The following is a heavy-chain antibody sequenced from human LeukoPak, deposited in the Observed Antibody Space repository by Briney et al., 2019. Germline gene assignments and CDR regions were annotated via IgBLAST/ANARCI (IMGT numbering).Heavy chain of an antibody. CDR3: ARLGSVGYYNYQYMDI. D-gene: IGHD3-10*01. V-gene: IGHV4-34*01. Sequence: PSETLSLTCAVYGGSFSGYYGSWIRQPPGKGLEWIGEINDMGNTNYGPSLRGRVPISVDTSKNQFSLSLTSATAADTAVYFCARLGSVGYYNYQYMDIWGNGTTVTVSS. CDR1: GGSFSGYY. CDR2: INDMGNT. J-gene: IGHJ6*03.